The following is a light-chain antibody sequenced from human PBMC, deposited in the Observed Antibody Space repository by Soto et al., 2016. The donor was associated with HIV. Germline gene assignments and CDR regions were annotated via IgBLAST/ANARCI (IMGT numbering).Light chain of an antibody. CDR3: QQSYRTPFT. V-gene: IGKV1-39*01. Sequence: DIQMTQSPSSLSASVGDRVTITCRASQSISNLLNWYQQKPGKAPKFLIYAASSLQSGVPSRFSGSGSGTDFTLTISSLQPEDFATYYCQQSYRTPFTFGQGTKLDIK. CDR2: AAS. J-gene: IGKJ2*01. CDR1: QSISNL.